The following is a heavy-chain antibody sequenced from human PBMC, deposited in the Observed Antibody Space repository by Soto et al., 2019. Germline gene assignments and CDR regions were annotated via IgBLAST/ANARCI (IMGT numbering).Heavy chain of an antibody. J-gene: IGHJ4*02. CDR1: GGTFSSYA. CDR2: IIPVFHTP. V-gene: IGHV1-69*13. CDR3: ARVLYDSSSLPFDN. Sequence: ASVKVSCKASGGTFSSYAISWVRQAPGQGLEWMGGIIPVFHTPNYAQKFQARVTITADGSTSTAYMELSNLRSEDTAVYYCARVLYDSSSLPFDNWGQGTQVTVSS. D-gene: IGHD3-22*01.